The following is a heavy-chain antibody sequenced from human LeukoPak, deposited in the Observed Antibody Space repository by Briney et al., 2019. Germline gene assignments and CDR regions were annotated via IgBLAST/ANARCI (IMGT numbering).Heavy chain of an antibody. Sequence: QPGGSLRLSCAASGFTFSSYWMSWVRQAPGKGLEWVANIKQDGSEKYYVDSVKGRFIISRDNAKNSLYLQMNSLRAEDTAVYYCARAYRRDAFDIWGQGTMVTVSS. CDR3: ARAYRRDAFDI. CDR1: GFTFSSYW. CDR2: IKQDGSEK. V-gene: IGHV3-7*01. J-gene: IGHJ3*02. D-gene: IGHD2-2*01.